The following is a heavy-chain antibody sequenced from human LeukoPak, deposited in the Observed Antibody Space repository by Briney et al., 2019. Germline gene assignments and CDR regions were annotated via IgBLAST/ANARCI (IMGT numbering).Heavy chain of an antibody. J-gene: IGHJ4*02. Sequence: PGGSLRLSCAASGFTFSSYGMHWVRQAPGKGLEWGAVIYYDGSIKYYADSVRGRFTISRDNSKNTLYLQMNSLRAEDTAVYYCAKDRDRFENLDYWGQGTQVTVSS. CDR3: AKDRDRFENLDY. D-gene: IGHD3-10*01. V-gene: IGHV3-33*06. CDR2: IYYDGSIK. CDR1: GFTFSSYG.